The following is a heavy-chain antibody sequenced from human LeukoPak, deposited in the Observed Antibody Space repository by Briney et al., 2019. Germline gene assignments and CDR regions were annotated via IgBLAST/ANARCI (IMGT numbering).Heavy chain of an antibody. CDR2: IKSKTDGGTT. D-gene: IGHD3-10*01. V-gene: IGHV3-15*01. CDR1: GFTFSNAW. J-gene: IGHJ4*02. CDR3: TTGPYDYGSGTYYH. Sequence: GGSLRLSCAASGFTFSNAWMSWVRQAPGKGLEWVGRIKSKTDGGTTDYATPVKGRFTISRDDSKNTLYVQMNSLKTEDTAVYYCTTGPYDYGSGTYYHWGQGTLVTVSS.